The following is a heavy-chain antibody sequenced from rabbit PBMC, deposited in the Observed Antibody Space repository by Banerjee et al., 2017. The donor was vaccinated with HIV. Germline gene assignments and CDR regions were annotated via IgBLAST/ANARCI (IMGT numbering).Heavy chain of an antibody. V-gene: IGHV1S43*01. CDR3: ARDRDGDAGYGSLAL. D-gene: IGHD7-1*01. J-gene: IGHJ4*01. CDR1: GFTLSGYW. Sequence: QSLEESGGGLVQPEGSLTLSCKTSGFTLSGYWMCWVRQAPGKGLELIACIYTNSGSAWYASWVNGRFTISRSTSLSTVTLQLTSLTAADTATYFCARDRDGDAGYGSLALWGPGTLVT. CDR2: IYTNSGSA.